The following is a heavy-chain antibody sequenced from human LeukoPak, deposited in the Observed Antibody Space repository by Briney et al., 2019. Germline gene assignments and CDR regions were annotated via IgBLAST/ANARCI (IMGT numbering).Heavy chain of an antibody. CDR1: GSTFSSYG. CDR3: AKDIAQGYTFGTIEEDY. CDR2: IWYDGSNK. D-gene: IGHD5-12*01. Sequence: GRSLRLSCAASGSTFSSYGMHWVRQAPGKGLEWVAVIWYDGSNKYYADSVKGRFTISRDNSKNTLYLEMNRLRSDDTAIYYCAKDIAQGYTFGTIEEDYWGQGTLVTVAS. V-gene: IGHV3-33*06. J-gene: IGHJ4*02.